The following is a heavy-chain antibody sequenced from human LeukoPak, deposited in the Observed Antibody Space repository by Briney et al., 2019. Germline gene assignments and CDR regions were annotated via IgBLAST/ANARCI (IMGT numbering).Heavy chain of an antibody. CDR2: MYYSGST. CDR3: ARESYYDSSGYSHDAFDI. CDR1: GGSISSSSYY. D-gene: IGHD3-22*01. J-gene: IGHJ3*02. V-gene: IGHV4-39*07. Sequence: SETLSLTCAASGGSISSSSYYWGWIRQPPGKGLEWIGSMYYSGSTYYNPSLKSRVTIAVDTSKNQFSLKLNSVTAADTAVYYCARESYYDSSGYSHDAFDIWGQGTMVTVSS.